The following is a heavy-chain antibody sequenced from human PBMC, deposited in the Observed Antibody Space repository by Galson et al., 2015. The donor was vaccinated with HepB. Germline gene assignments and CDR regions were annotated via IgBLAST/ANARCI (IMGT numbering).Heavy chain of an antibody. CDR1: GFTFSSHS. Sequence: SLRLSCAASGFTFSSHSMNWVRQAPGKGLEWIAYISSSGNNIYYADSVKGRFSISRDNANNALYLQMDSLGDDDTAVYYCARDASPTTDAWCYFDYWGQGTLVTVSS. CDR3: ARDASPTTDAWCYFDY. CDR2: ISSSGNNI. V-gene: IGHV3-48*02. J-gene: IGHJ4*02. D-gene: IGHD1-1*01.